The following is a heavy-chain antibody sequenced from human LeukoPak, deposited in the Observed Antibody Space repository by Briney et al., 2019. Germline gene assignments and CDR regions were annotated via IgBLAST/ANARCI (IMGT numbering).Heavy chain of an antibody. D-gene: IGHD5-12*01. J-gene: IGHJ4*02. V-gene: IGHV4-34*01. CDR1: GGSFSGYY. Sequence: SETLSLTCAVYGGSFSGYYWSWIRQPPGKGLEWIGEIDHSGSTNYNPSLKSRVTISVDTSKNQFSLKLSSVTAADTAVCYCARGVFEVATAVGYWGQGTLVTVSS. CDR2: IDHSGST. CDR3: ARGVFEVATAVGY.